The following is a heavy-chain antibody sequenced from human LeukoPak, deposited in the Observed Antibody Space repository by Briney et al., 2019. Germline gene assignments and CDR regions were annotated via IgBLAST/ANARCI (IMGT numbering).Heavy chain of an antibody. J-gene: IGHJ4*02. Sequence: ASMKVSCKASGYTFTSYGISWVRQAPGQGLEWMGWISAYNGNTNYAQKLQGRVTMTTDTSTSTAYMELRSLRSDDTAVYYCARAADYYDSSGYSHWGQGTLVTVSS. D-gene: IGHD3-22*01. CDR3: ARAADYYDSSGYSH. V-gene: IGHV1-18*01. CDR1: GYTFTSYG. CDR2: ISAYNGNT.